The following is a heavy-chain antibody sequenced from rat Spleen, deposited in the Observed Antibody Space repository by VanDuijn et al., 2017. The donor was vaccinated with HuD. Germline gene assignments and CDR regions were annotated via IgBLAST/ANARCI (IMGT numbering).Heavy chain of an antibody. V-gene: IGHV2-13*01. Sequence: QVQLKESGPGLVQPSQTLSLTCTVSGFSLISYSVSWVRQPPGKGLEWMGGIWGDGSTNYNSALKYRLNISRDTSKSQVFLKMNSLQAEDTGTYHCARHPPSFGVRGFDYWGQGVMVTVSS. D-gene: IGHD4-3*01. CDR2: IWGDGST. CDR3: ARHPPSFGVRGFDY. J-gene: IGHJ2*01. CDR1: GFSLISYS.